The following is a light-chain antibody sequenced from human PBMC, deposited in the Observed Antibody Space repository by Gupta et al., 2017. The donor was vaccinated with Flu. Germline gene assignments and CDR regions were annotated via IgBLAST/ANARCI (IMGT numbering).Light chain of an antibody. CDR2: AAS. J-gene: IGKJ1*01. V-gene: IGKV1-17*01. Sequence: PSSLSASVGDRVTITCRASQGIRNDLGWYQQKPGKAPRPLIYAASRVQSGIPSRFSGGGSGTEFTLTISSLQPEDFATYYCQQHNNYPLTFGQGTXVEIK. CDR1: QGIRND. CDR3: QQHNNYPLT.